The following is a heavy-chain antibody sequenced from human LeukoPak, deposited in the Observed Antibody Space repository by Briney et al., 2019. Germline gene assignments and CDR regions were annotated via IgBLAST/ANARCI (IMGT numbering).Heavy chain of an antibody. CDR1: VFTLSGEL. V-gene: IGHV3-7*01. CDR2: RKQDGGEK. D-gene: IGHD2-15*01. J-gene: IGHJ6*03. CDR3: ASDGVVAAPTYYYYYYMDV. Sequence: GGSLRLSCAAPVFTLSGELISWVRQAPAKGMEWMANRKQDGGEKYYVDSVKGRFTIYRDNAKNSLYLQMNSLRAEDTAVYYCASDGVVAAPTYYYYYYMDVWGKGTTVTVSS.